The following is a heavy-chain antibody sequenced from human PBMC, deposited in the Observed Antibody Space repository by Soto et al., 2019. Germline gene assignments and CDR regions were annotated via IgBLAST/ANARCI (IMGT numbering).Heavy chain of an antibody. CDR3: ARELKPYNSGWYFTLS. V-gene: IGHV4-4*07. CDR1: CGSFSIHY. Sequence: LSLTCSVSCGSFSIHYWSWVRQPAGKGLEWIGRIYISGNTKYNPSFKSRVTMSVDTSKNQVSLRLSSVTAADTAVYYCARELKPYNSGWYFTLSWSQGTQVTVSS. D-gene: IGHD6-19*01. CDR2: IYISGNT. J-gene: IGHJ5*02.